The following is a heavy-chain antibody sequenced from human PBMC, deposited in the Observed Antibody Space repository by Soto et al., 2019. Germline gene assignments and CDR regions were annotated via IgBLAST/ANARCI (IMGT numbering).Heavy chain of an antibody. J-gene: IGHJ6*02. CDR1: GYTLTELS. Sequence: ASVKVSCKVSGYTLTELSMHWVRQAPGKGLEWMGGFDPEDGETIYAQKFQGRVTMTEDTSTDTAYMELSSLRSEDTAVYYCATVSYCGGDCYSFYYGMDVWGQGTTVTVSS. CDR2: FDPEDGET. D-gene: IGHD2-21*02. CDR3: ATVSYCGGDCYSFYYGMDV. V-gene: IGHV1-24*01.